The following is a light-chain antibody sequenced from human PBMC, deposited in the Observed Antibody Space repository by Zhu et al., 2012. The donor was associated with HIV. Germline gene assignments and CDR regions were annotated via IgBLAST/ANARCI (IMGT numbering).Light chain of an antibody. Sequence: DIQMTQSPSTLSASVGDRVSITCRASQSINIWLAWFQQKPGKAPKVLMYKASSLESGVPSRFSGSGSGTDFTLTISSLQPDDFATYYCQQYNVYPWTFGQGPRWKSN. CDR1: QSINIW. V-gene: IGKV1-5*03. CDR2: KAS. CDR3: QQYNVYPWT. J-gene: IGKJ1*01.